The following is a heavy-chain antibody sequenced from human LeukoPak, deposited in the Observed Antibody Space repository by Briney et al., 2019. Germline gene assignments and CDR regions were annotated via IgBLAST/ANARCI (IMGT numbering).Heavy chain of an antibody. CDR2: IYYSGST. J-gene: IGHJ5*02. V-gene: IGHV4-59*12. CDR3: ARDFPSYGDHNWFDP. D-gene: IGHD4-17*01. Sequence: SETLSLTCTVSGGSISSYYWIWIRQPPGKGLEWIGYIYYSGSTNYNPSLKSRVTISVDTSKNQFSLKLSSVTAADTAVYYCARDFPSYGDHNWFDPWGQGTLVTVSS. CDR1: GGSISSYY.